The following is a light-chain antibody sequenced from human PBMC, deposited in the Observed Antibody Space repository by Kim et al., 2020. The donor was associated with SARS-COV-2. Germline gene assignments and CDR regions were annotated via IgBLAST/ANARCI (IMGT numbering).Light chain of an antibody. J-gene: IGKJ2*01. CDR1: QSVSNSY. CDR2: GAS. Sequence: LSPGESATLSCRASQSVSNSYVCWYKQRPGQATRLLSDGASNRATGIPDRVSGGGSGTECTLTISSQAPDDFATYYCQQYDSNYTFGQGTKVDIK. CDR3: QQYDSNYT. V-gene: IGKV3-20*01.